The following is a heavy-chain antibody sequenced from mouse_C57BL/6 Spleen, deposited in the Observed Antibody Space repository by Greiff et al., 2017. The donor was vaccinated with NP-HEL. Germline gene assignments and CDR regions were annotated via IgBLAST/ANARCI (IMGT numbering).Heavy chain of an antibody. J-gene: IGHJ3*01. CDR3: ARLGQLRLGAWFAY. CDR2: INPNNGGT. Sequence: VQLQQSGPELVKPGASVKISCKASGYTFTDYYMNWVKQSHGKSLEWIGDINPNNGGTSYNQKFKGKATLTVDKSSSTAYMELRSLTSEDSAVYYGARLGQLRLGAWFAYWGQGTLVTVSA. CDR1: GYTFTDYY. V-gene: IGHV1-26*01. D-gene: IGHD3-2*02.